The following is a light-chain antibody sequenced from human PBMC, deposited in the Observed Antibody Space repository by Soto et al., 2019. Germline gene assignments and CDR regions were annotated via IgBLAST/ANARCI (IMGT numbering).Light chain of an antibody. V-gene: IGKV1-39*01. CDR2: AAS. J-gene: IGKJ2*01. Sequence: DIHMTQSPSSLSSSVGDRVTITCRASQSISSYLNWYQQKPGKAPKLLIYAASSLQSGVPSRFRGSGSGTDFTLTISSLQPEDFATYYCQQSYSTLYTFGQGTKVDTK. CDR3: QQSYSTLYT. CDR1: QSISSY.